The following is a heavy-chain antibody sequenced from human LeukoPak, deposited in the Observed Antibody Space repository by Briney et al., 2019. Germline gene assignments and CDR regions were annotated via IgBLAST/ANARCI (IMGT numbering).Heavy chain of an antibody. V-gene: IGHV3-23*01. Sequence: GGSLRLSCAASGFTFSSYAMSWVRQAPGKGLEWVSYISSSSSTIYYADSVKGRFTISRDNSKHTLYLQMNSLRAEDTAVYYCSKWKAIVLVPAARSPIDYWGQGTLVTVSS. J-gene: IGHJ4*02. D-gene: IGHD2-2*01. CDR2: ISSSSSTI. CDR1: GFTFSSYA. CDR3: SKWKAIVLVPAARSPIDY.